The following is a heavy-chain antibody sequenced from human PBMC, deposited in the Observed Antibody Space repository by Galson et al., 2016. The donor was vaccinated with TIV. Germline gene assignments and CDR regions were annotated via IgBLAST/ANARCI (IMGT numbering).Heavy chain of an antibody. CDR1: GYSLSDLS. V-gene: IGHV1-24*01. CDR3: ASVAAFTGLSLDN. CDR2: FDPEQHKK. J-gene: IGHJ4*02. Sequence: SVKVSCKVSGYSLSDLSMHWVRQAPGKGLEWMGGFDPEQHKKIYAQKLQGRVTMTEDTSTDTAFLELSSLRFEDTAVYYCASVAAFTGLSLDNWGQGTLVTVSS. D-gene: IGHD1-14*01.